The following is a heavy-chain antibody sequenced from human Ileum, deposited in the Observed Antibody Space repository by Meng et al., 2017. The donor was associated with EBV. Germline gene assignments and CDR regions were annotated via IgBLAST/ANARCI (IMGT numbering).Heavy chain of an antibody. CDR3: ARGKSGSYSLDY. J-gene: IGHJ4*02. CDR2: INPNTGGT. D-gene: IGHD3-10*01. Sequence: GQLVQSWAEVQKPGASVKASCKASGYTFTGYYMHWVRQAPGQGLEWMGRINPNTGGTNYAQNLQGRVTMTRDTSITTAYMELSRLRSADTAMYYCARGKSGSYSLDYWGQGTLVTVSS. V-gene: IGHV1-2*06. CDR1: GYTFTGYY.